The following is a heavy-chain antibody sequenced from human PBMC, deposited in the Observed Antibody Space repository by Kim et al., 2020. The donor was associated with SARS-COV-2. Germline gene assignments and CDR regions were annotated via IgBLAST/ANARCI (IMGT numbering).Heavy chain of an antibody. J-gene: IGHJ6*02. Sequence: GGSLRLSCAASGFTFDDYAMHWVRQAPGKGLEWVSGISWNSGSIGYADSVKGRFTISRDNAKNSLYLQMNSLRAEDTALYYCAKDRYSSSWYGSYYYGMDVWGQGTTVTVSS. V-gene: IGHV3-9*01. CDR2: ISWNSGSI. D-gene: IGHD6-13*01. CDR1: GFTFDDYA. CDR3: AKDRYSSSWYGSYYYGMDV.